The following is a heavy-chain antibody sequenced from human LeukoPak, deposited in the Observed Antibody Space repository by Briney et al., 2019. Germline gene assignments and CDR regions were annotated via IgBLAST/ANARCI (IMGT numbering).Heavy chain of an antibody. V-gene: IGHV4-34*01. CDR2: INHSGST. J-gene: IGHJ4*02. CDR3: AKSGYSSSWYPRY. CDR1: GGSFSGYY. D-gene: IGHD6-13*01. Sequence: NPSETLSLTCAVYGGSFSGYYWSWLRQPPGKGLEWIGEINHSGSTNYNPSLKSRVTISVDTSKNQFSLKLSSATAADTAVYYCAKSGYSSSWYPRYWGQGTLVTVSS.